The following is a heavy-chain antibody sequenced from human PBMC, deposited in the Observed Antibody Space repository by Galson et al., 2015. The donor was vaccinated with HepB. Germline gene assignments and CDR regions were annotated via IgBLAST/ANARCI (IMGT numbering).Heavy chain of an antibody. CDR2: ISSNGGST. J-gene: IGHJ4*02. D-gene: IGHD6-13*01. V-gene: IGHV3-64*01. CDR3: ARDGSSSWYYFDY. Sequence: SLRLSCAASGFTFSSYAMHWVRQAPGKGLEYVSAISSNGGSTYYANSVKGRFTISRDNSKNTLYLQMGSLRAEDMAVYYCARDGSSSWYYFDYWGQGTLVTVSS. CDR1: GFTFSSYA.